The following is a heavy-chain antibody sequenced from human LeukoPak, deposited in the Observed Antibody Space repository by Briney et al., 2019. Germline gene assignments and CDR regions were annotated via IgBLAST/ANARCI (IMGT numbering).Heavy chain of an antibody. Sequence: ASVKVSCTASGYTFTSYYMHWVRQAPGQGLERMGIINPSGGSTNYVQKFQGRVTMTTDMSTSTVHMELSSLRSDDTAVYYCARDGFGGGWSGYWGQGTLVTVSS. CDR2: INPSGGST. J-gene: IGHJ4*02. CDR1: GYTFTSYY. CDR3: ARDGFGGGWSGY. D-gene: IGHD6-19*01. V-gene: IGHV1-46*01.